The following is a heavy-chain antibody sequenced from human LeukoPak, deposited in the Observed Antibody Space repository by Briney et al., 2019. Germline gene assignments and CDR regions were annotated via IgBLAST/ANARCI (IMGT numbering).Heavy chain of an antibody. V-gene: IGHV4-34*01. J-gene: IGHJ4*02. CDR1: GGSFSGYY. CDR3: ARVVHGIVMVVAATRGYFDY. CDR2: INHSGST. Sequence: SSETLSLTCAVYGGSFSGYYWSWIRQPPGKGLEWIGEINHSGSTNYNPSLKSRVTISVDTSKNQFSLKLSSVTAADTAVYYCARVVHGIVMVVAATRGYFDYWGQGTLVTVSS. D-gene: IGHD2-15*01.